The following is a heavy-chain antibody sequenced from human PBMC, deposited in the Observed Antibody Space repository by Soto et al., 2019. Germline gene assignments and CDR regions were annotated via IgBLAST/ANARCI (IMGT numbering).Heavy chain of an antibody. CDR1: GGFISRGGYY. J-gene: IGHJ4*02. Sequence: QVQLQESGPGLVEPSQTLSLTCSVSGGFISRGGYYWSWIRQFPGKGLEWIGYIHYRGSTYYNPSLKSRGSISVDMSKNQSSLNLTSVTAADTAVYYCARCRDAFGFDSWGQGTLVTVSS. V-gene: IGHV4-31*03. CDR3: ARCRDAFGFDS. D-gene: IGHD2-2*01. CDR2: IHYRGST.